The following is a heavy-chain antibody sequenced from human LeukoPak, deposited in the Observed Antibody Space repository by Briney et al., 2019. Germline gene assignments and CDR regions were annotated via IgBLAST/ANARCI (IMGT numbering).Heavy chain of an antibody. Sequence: SETLSLTCTVSGVSFYTSDYYWGWVRQPPGKGPEWVGNIFYTGKTNDNPSLKSRVTILVDTSKNQFSLELSSVTAADTAVYYCARGRQDVTMIVVVMTAVSYYLDVWGKGTTVTVS. D-gene: IGHD3-22*01. CDR1: GVSFYTSDYY. CDR3: ARGRQDVTMIVVVMTAVSYYLDV. CDR2: IFYTGKT. J-gene: IGHJ6*03. V-gene: IGHV4-39*07.